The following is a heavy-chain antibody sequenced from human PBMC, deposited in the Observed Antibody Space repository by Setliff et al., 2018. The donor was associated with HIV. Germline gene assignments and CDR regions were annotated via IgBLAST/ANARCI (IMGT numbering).Heavy chain of an antibody. D-gene: IGHD6-13*01. J-gene: IGHJ3*02. Sequence: HPGGSLRLSCAASGFTFSYFAMHWVRQAPGKGLEWVAVISYDGNVKYYADSVKGRFTISRDNSKNTLYLQMNSLRGEDTAVYYCARVTITATGNDAFDIWGQGTMVTVSS. CDR2: ISYDGNVK. CDR3: ARVTITATGNDAFDI. CDR1: GFTFSYFA. V-gene: IGHV3-30*04.